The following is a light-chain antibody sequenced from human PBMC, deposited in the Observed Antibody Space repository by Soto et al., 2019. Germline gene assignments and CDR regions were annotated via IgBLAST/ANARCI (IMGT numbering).Light chain of an antibody. Sequence: DIQMTQSPSSLSASVGDRASITCRASQSISNGLAWYQQKPGKAPKFLIYDASSLESGVPSRFSGSGSGTEFTLTISSLQPDDFATYYCQQYNSYPWTFGQGTKVDIK. V-gene: IGKV1-5*01. CDR2: DAS. CDR3: QQYNSYPWT. CDR1: QSISNG. J-gene: IGKJ1*01.